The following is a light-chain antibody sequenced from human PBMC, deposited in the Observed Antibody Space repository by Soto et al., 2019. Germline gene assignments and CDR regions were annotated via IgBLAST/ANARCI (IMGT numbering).Light chain of an antibody. CDR1: QRIRDW. CDR3: QQYNSSSPT. V-gene: IGKV1-5*03. CDR2: KAS. J-gene: IGKJ1*01. Sequence: DIQMTQSPSTLSASVGDRVTITCRASQRIRDWLAWYQQKAGKAPNLLIYKASRLESGVPSRFSGSGSETEFTLTISGLQPGDSATYYRQQYNSSSPTFGQGTKVEVK.